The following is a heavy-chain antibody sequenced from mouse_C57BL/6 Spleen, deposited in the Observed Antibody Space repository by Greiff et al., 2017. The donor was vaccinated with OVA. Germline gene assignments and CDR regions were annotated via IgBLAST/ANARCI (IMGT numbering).Heavy chain of an antibody. Sequence: VQLQQPGTELVKPGASVKLSCKASGYTFTSYWMHWVKQRPGQGLEWIGNINPSNGGTNYNEKFKSKATLTVDKSSSTAYMQLSSLTSEDSAVYYCARGGLYYDYFYAMEYWGQGTSVTVSS. CDR2: INPSNGGT. CDR3: ARGGLYYDYFYAMEY. V-gene: IGHV1-53*01. J-gene: IGHJ4*01. CDR1: GYTFTSYW. D-gene: IGHD2-4*01.